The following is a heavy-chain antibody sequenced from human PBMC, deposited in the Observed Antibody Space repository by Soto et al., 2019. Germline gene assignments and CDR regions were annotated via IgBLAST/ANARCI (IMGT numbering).Heavy chain of an antibody. CDR1: GFSFSSHW. Sequence: HPGGSLRLSCAASGFSFSSHWMTWVRQAPGKGPEWVAYIKQDGSEKYYVDSVMGRFTMSRDNTQSSLSLQMNTLRVEDTAVYYCARVTSPGYFDSWGQGTLVTVSS. J-gene: IGHJ4*02. CDR3: ARVTSPGYFDS. V-gene: IGHV3-7*05. CDR2: IKQDGSEK.